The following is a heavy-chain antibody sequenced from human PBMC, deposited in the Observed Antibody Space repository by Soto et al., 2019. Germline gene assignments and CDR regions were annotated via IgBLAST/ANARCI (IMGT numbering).Heavy chain of an antibody. Sequence: QVQLQESGPGLVKPSGTLSLTCGVSGDSITSNNWWSWVRQPPGKGLEWIGEIYHSGSTNYNPTLKSRVTISVDKSKNQFSLKLTSVTAADTGVYFCAARVWSGHGRWGQGTLVAVSS. V-gene: IGHV4-4*02. CDR3: AARVWSGHGR. J-gene: IGHJ4*02. CDR2: IYHSGST. CDR1: GDSITSNNW. D-gene: IGHD3-3*01.